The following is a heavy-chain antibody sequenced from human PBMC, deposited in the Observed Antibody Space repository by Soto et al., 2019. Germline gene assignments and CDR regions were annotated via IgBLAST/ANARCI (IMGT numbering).Heavy chain of an antibody. J-gene: IGHJ4*02. CDR3: ARGRHMLGANIAGY. CDR2: MNPNSGNT. CDR1: GYSFTSYD. D-gene: IGHD1-26*01. Sequence: QVQLVQSGAEVKKPGASVKVSCKASGYSFTSYDINWVRQATGQGLEWMGWMNPNSGNTGYAQKFQGRVTMTRNNSISTAYMELSSLRSEDTAVYYCARGRHMLGANIAGYWGQGTLVSVSS. V-gene: IGHV1-8*01.